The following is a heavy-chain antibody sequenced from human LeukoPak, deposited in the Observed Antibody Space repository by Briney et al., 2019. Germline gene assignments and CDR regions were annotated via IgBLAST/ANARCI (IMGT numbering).Heavy chain of an antibody. D-gene: IGHD2-21*02. CDR3: ARTIVVVTADYFDY. CDR2: ISAHNGNT. Sequence: GASVKVSCKASCYTFTSYGISWVRQAPGQGLEWMGWISAHNGNTNYAQKLQGRVTMTTDTSTSTVYMELRSLRSDDTAVYYCARTIVVVTADYFDYWGQGTLVTVSS. CDR1: CYTFTSYG. J-gene: IGHJ4*02. V-gene: IGHV1-18*01.